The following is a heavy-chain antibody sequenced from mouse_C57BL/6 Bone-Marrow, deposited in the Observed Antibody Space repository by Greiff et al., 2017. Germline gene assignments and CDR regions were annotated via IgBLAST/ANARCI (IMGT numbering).Heavy chain of an antibody. CDR1: GYTFTSYW. D-gene: IGHD1-1*01. CDR2: IHPNSGST. J-gene: IGHJ2*01. CDR3: ARSGSYYGRPFDY. Sequence: QVQLQQPGAELVKPGASVKLSCKASGYTFTSYWMHWVKQRPGQGLEWIGMIHPNSGSTNYNEKFKSKATLTVDKSSSTAYMQLSSLTSEDSAVYYCARSGSYYGRPFDYWGQGTTLTVSS. V-gene: IGHV1-64*01.